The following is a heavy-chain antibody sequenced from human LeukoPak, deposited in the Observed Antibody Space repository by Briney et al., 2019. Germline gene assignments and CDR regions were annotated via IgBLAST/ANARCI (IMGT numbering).Heavy chain of an antibody. CDR1: GFTFSSYS. J-gene: IGHJ3*02. CDR2: ISSSSSYI. CDR3: ARDGRLRATSDAFDI. Sequence: GGSLRLSCAASGFTFSSYSMNWVRQAPGKGLEWVSSISSSSSYIYYADSVKGRFTVSRDNAKNSLYMQMNSLRAEDTAVYYCARDGRLRATSDAFDIWGQGTMVTVSS. V-gene: IGHV3-21*01. D-gene: IGHD4-17*01.